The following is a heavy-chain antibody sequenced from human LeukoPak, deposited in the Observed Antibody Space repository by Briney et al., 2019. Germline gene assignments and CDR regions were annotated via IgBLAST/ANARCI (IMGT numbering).Heavy chain of an antibody. D-gene: IGHD3-22*01. CDR1: GYTFTRYG. CDR3: ARTNVYYYASSDYYPYFDY. CDR2: ISAYNGNT. Sequence: ASVKVSCKASGYTFTRYGISWVRQAPGQGLEWMGWISAYNGNTNYAQKLQDRVTMTTDTSTSTAYMELRSLRSDDTAVYYCARTNVYYYASSDYYPYFDYWAQGTLVTVSS. J-gene: IGHJ4*02. V-gene: IGHV1-18*01.